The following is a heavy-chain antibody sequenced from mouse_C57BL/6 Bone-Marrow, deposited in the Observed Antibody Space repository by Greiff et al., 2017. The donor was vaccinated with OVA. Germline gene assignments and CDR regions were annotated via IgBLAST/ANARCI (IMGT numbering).Heavy chain of an antibody. CDR3: ASYDYDEGPWFAY. D-gene: IGHD2-4*01. CDR1: GYTFTSYW. CDR2: MHPNSGST. Sequence: VQLQQPGAELVKPGASVKLSCKASGYTFTSYWMHWVKQRPGQGLEWIGMMHPNSGSTNYNEKFKSKATLTVDKSSSTAYMQLGSLTSEDAAVYYCASYDYDEGPWFAYWGQGTLVTVSA. J-gene: IGHJ3*01. V-gene: IGHV1-64*01.